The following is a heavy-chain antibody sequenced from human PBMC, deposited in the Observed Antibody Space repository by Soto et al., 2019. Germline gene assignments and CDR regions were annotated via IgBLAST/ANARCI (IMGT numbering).Heavy chain of an antibody. CDR1: GGTFSSYA. Sequence: SVKVSCKASGGTFSSYAISWVRQTPGQGLEWMGGIIPIFGTANYAQKFQGRVTITADESTSTAYMELSSLRSEDTAVYYCARGSPNYGSAPAYGMDVWGQGTTVTVSS. CDR3: ARGSPNYGSAPAYGMDV. D-gene: IGHD3-10*01. J-gene: IGHJ6*02. V-gene: IGHV1-69*13. CDR2: IIPIFGTA.